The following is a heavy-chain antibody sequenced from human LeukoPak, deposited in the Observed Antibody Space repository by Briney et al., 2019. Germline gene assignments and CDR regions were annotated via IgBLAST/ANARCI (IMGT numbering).Heavy chain of an antibody. CDR1: GFTFSSYA. CDR3: ARDNYSYRLDL. J-gene: IGHJ5*02. Sequence: GGSLRLSCAASGFTFSSYAMSWVRQAPGKGLEWVSAIGGSGGNIFYTDSVKGRFTISRDNSKNTLYLHMNSLRAEDTAIYYCARDNYSYRLDLWGQGTLVTVSS. CDR2: IGGSGGNI. V-gene: IGHV3-23*01. D-gene: IGHD2-21*01.